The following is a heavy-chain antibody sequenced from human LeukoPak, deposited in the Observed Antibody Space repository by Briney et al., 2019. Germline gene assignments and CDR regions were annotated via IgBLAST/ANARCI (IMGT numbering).Heavy chain of an antibody. CDR1: GGSISSYY. CDR2: IYYSGST. Sequence: KPSETLSLTCTVSGGSISSYYWSWIRQPPGKGLEWIGYIYYSGSTNYNPYLKSRVTISVDPSKNQFSLKLSSVTAADTAVYYCARGEGGYDYWGQGTLVTVSS. D-gene: IGHD3-16*01. J-gene: IGHJ4*02. V-gene: IGHV4-59*01. CDR3: ARGEGGYDY.